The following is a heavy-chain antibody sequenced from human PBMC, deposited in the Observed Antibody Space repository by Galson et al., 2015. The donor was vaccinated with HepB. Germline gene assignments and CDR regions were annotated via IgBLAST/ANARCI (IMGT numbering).Heavy chain of an antibody. D-gene: IGHD2-15*01. V-gene: IGHV3-53*01. CDR1: GFTVSSNY. J-gene: IGHJ6*02. CDR2: IYSGGST. CDR3: ARDTCSGGSCYSGVGGMDV. Sequence: LRLSCAASGFTVSSNYMSWVRQAPGKGLEWVSVIYSGGSTYYADSVKGRFTISRDNSKNTLYLQMNSLRAEDTAVYYCARDTCSGGSCYSGVGGMDVWGQGTTVTVSS.